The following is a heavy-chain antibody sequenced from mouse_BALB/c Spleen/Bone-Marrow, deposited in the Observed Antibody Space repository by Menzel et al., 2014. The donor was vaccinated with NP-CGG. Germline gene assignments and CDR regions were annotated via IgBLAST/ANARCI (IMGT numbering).Heavy chain of an antibody. Sequence: QVQLQQSGAELVKPGTSVKLSCKAFGYTFTSYYIYWVKQRPGQGLKGIGEINPSNGGTNFNEKFKSKATLTVDKSSSTAYMQLSSLTSEDSAVYYCTRLSLLRGYFDYWGQGTTLTVSS. CDR1: GYTFTSYY. V-gene: IGHV1S81*02. CDR2: INPSNGGT. CDR3: TRLSLLRGYFDY. J-gene: IGHJ2*01. D-gene: IGHD1-2*01.